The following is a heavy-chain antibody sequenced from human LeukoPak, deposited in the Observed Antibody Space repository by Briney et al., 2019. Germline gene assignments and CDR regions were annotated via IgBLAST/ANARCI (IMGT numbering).Heavy chain of an antibody. J-gene: IGHJ4*02. CDR1: GGSINNYY. V-gene: IGHV4-4*07. Sequence: SETLSLTCTVSGGSINNYYWSWIRQPAGRGLEWIGRISTSGSTNYNPSLRSRVTMSVDTSTNQFSLKLSSVTAADTAVFYCARAGVATWQYWGQGTLVTVSS. D-gene: IGHD5-12*01. CDR2: ISTSGST. CDR3: ARAGVATWQY.